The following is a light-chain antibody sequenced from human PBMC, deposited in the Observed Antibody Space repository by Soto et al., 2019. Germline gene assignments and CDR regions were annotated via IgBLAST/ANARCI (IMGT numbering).Light chain of an antibody. J-gene: IGLJ1*01. V-gene: IGLV2-11*01. CDR1: SSDVGAYNY. CDR3: CSYASSSSYV. CDR2: DVT. Sequence: QSALTQPRSVSGSPGQSVTISCTGTSSDVGAYNYVSWYQQHPGKAPKLMIFDVTKRPSGVPDRFSGSKSGNTASLTISGLQAEDEADYYCCSYASSSSYVFGTGTKVTVL.